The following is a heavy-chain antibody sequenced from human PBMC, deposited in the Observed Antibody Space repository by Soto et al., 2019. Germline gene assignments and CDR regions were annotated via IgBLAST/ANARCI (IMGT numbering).Heavy chain of an antibody. CDR2: IYSDNNT. V-gene: IGHV3-53*02. CDR3: ARHYSAMGV. J-gene: IGHJ6*02. CDR1: GFTVGSDS. Sequence: EVQLVETGGDLIQPGGSLRPSCAASGFTVGSDSMTWVRQAPGKGLEWISIIYSDNNTDYADSVKGRFSISRDTSKNILYLQMNSLRAEDTAEYYCARHYSAMGVWGQGTTVTVSS.